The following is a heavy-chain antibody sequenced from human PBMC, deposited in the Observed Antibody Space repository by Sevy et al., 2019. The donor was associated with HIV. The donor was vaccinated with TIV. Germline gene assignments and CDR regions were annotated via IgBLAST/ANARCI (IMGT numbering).Heavy chain of an antibody. Sequence: SETLCLTCTVSGDSISSGNHWWSWIRQPAGKGLEWIGRIYTSGRTIYNPVLRSRVTMSVDTSTNQFFLNLNSVTAADTAVYYCARDGIRRDYYHGMDVWGQGTTVTVSS. V-gene: IGHV4-61*02. D-gene: IGHD1-26*01. J-gene: IGHJ6*02. CDR2: IYTSGRT. CDR3: ARDGIRRDYYHGMDV. CDR1: GDSISSGNHW.